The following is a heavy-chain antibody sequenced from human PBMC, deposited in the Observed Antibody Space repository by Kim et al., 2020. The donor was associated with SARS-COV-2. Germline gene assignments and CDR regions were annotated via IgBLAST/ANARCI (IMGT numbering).Heavy chain of an antibody. Sequence: GGSLRLSCAASGFTFSSYGMHWVRQAPGKGLEWVAVISYDGSNKYYADSVKGRLTISRDNSKNTLYLQMNSLRAEDTAVYYCAKDRGDWLLLFIFDYWGQGTLVTVSS. CDR3: AKDRGDWLLLFIFDY. V-gene: IGHV3-30*18. J-gene: IGHJ4*02. D-gene: IGHD3-9*01. CDR2: ISYDGSNK. CDR1: GFTFSSYG.